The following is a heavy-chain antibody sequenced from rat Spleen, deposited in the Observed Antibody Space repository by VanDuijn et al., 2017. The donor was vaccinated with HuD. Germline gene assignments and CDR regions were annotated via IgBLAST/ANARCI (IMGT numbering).Heavy chain of an antibody. Sequence: EVQLVESGGGLVQPGRSLKLSCEVSGFTLSDYNMAWVRQAPRKGLEWVATIIYDGISTYYRDSVRGRFTISSDNAKTTLYLQMDSLRSEDTAPYYCATHTYYGYTYEIWFTYWGQGTLVTVSS. CDR3: ATHTYYGYTYEIWFTY. V-gene: IGHV5S10*01. CDR2: IIYDGIST. J-gene: IGHJ3*01. D-gene: IGHD1-9*01. CDR1: GFTLSDYN.